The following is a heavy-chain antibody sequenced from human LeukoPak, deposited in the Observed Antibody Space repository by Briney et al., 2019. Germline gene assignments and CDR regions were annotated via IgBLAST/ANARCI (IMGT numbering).Heavy chain of an antibody. CDR3: ARDGGLQSHFDY. CDR1: GDSFNEYY. CDR2: IYHNGNS. V-gene: IGHV4-59*01. D-gene: IGHD5-24*01. Sequence: SETLSLTCSVFGDSFNEYYWNWVRQPPGKGLQWIGYIYHNGNSSYNPSLKGRLTISVDTAKNQFSLKLTSVTAADTAVYYCARDGGLQSHFDYWGQGALVTVSS. J-gene: IGHJ4*02.